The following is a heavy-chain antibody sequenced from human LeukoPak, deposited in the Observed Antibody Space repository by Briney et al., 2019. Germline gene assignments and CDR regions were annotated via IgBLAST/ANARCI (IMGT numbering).Heavy chain of an antibody. CDR2: ISVSGGST. V-gene: IGHV3-23*01. CDR3: AKTPGSGWYYFDY. CDR1: GFTFSSYA. J-gene: IGHJ4*02. D-gene: IGHD6-19*01. Sequence: GGSLRLSCAASGFTFSSYAMNWVRQAPGKGLEWVSVISVSGGSTDYADSVKGRFTISRDNSKNTLYLQMNSLRAEDTAVYYCAKTPGSGWYYFDYWGQGTLVTVSS.